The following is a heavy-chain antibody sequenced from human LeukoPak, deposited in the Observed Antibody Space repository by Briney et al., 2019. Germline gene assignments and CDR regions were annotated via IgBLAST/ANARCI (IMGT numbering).Heavy chain of an antibody. Sequence: PGGPLRLSCAASGFTFSGYEMNWVRQAPGKGLEWISYISSSGSTIYYADSVRGRFTISRDNSKNTLYVQMNSLRAEDTAVYYCAKDSGSGSYYSADAFHIWGQGTMVTVSS. CDR1: GFTFSGYE. J-gene: IGHJ3*02. CDR3: AKDSGSGSYYSADAFHI. D-gene: IGHD3-10*01. V-gene: IGHV3-48*03. CDR2: ISSSGSTI.